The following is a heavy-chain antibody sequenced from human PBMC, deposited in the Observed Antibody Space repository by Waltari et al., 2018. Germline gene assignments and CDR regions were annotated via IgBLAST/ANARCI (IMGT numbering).Heavy chain of an antibody. CDR2: INHSGST. Sequence: TCAVYGGSFSGYYWSWIRQPPGKGLEWIGEINHSGSTNYNPSLKSRVTISVDTSKNQFSLKLSSVTAADTAVYYCARGRFGAGFFDYWGQGTLVTVSS. V-gene: IGHV4-34*01. D-gene: IGHD3-10*01. CDR3: ARGRFGAGFFDY. CDR1: GGSFSGYY. J-gene: IGHJ4*02.